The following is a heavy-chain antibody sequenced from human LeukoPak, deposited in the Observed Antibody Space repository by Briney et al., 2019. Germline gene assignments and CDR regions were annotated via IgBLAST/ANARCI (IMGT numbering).Heavy chain of an antibody. CDR3: AKLKYSSSWYFFY. V-gene: IGHV3-23*01. CDR1: GGSFSGYY. D-gene: IGHD6-13*01. CDR2: ISGSGGST. Sequence: ETLSLTCAVYGGSFSGYYWSWVRQAPGKGLEWVSAISGSGGSTYYADSVKGRFTISRDNSKNTLYLQMNSLRAEDTAVYYCAKLKYSSSWYFFYWGQGTLVTVSS. J-gene: IGHJ4*02.